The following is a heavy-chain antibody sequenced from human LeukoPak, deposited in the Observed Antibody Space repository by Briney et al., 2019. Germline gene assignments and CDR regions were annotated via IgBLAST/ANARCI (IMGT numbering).Heavy chain of an antibody. J-gene: IGHJ3*02. CDR2: IYYSGST. V-gene: IGHV4-31*02. D-gene: IGHD3-3*01. Sequence: KPGGSLRLSCAASGFTFSDYYMSWIRQHPGKGLEWIGYIYYSGSTYYNPSLKSRVTISVDTSKNQFSLKLSSVTAADTAVYYCASGLTYYDFWSGYYNWAFDIWGQGTMVTVSS. CDR3: ASGLTYYDFWSGYYNWAFDI. CDR1: GFTFSDYY.